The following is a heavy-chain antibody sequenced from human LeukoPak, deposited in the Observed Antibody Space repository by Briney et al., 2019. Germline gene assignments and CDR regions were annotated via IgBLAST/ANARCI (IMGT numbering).Heavy chain of an antibody. CDR3: ATCSNTNCHDY. V-gene: IGHV3-7*01. CDR1: GFSFSNYW. J-gene: IGHJ4*02. Sequence: GGSLRLSCAASGFSFSNYWMTWVRQAPGKGLEGVANIKQEGSERYYVDSVKGRFTISRDNAKNSLFLQMNGLRAEDTAVYYCATCSNTNCHDYWGQGTQVTVSS. CDR2: IKQEGSER. D-gene: IGHD2-2*01.